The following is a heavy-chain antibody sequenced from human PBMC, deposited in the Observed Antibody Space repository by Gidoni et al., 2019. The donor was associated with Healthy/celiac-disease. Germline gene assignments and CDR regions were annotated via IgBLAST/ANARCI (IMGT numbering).Heavy chain of an antibody. J-gene: IGHJ4*02. V-gene: IGHV2-26*01. CDR3: ARILGGWELLYYFDY. Sequence: QVTLKESGRVLVKPTENRTLTCTVSGFALSNTRMGVSWIRQPPGKALEWLAHIFSNDEKSYSTSLKSRLTSSKDTSKSQVVLTTTNMEPVDTATYYCARILGGWELLYYFDYWGQGTLVTVSS. CDR2: IFSNDEK. D-gene: IGHD1-26*01. CDR1: GFALSNTRMG.